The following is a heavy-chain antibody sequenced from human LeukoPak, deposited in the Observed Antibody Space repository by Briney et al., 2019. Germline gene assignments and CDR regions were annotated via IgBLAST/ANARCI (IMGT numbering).Heavy chain of an antibody. CDR2: ISAYNGNT. D-gene: IGHD3-22*01. V-gene: IGHV1-18*01. J-gene: IGHJ6*02. Sequence: ASVKVSCKASGYTFTSYGISWVRQAPGQGLEWMGWISAYNGNTNYAQKLQGRVTMTTDTSTSTAYMELRSLRSDDTAVYYCAREVVVASYCYGMDVWGQGTTVTVSS. CDR3: AREVVVASYCYGMDV. CDR1: GYTFTSYG.